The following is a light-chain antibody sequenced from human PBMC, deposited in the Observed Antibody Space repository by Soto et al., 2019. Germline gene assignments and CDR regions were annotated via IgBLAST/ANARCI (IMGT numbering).Light chain of an antibody. J-gene: IGKJ5*01. Sequence: DIQMTQSPSSLSASVGDRVTISFRASQSISSWLAWYQQKPGKAPKLLIYDASTSESGVPSRFSGSGSGTEFTLTISSLQPDDFATYYCQQYNSNSPFGQGTRLEIK. CDR3: QQYNSNSP. V-gene: IGKV1-5*01. CDR2: DAS. CDR1: QSISSW.